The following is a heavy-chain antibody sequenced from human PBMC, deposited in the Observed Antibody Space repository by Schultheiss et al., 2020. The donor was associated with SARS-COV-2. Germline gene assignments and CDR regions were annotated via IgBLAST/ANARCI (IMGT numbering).Heavy chain of an antibody. D-gene: IGHD1-26*01. J-gene: IGHJ4*02. V-gene: IGHV1-2*06. Sequence: ASVKVSCKASGYTFTGYYMHWVRQAPGQGLEWMGRINPNSGGTNYAQKFQGRVTITADKSTSTAYMELSSLRSEDTAVYYCARGQWVGAPSGFDYWGQGTLITVSS. CDR3: ARGQWVGAPSGFDY. CDR2: INPNSGGT. CDR1: GYTFTGYY.